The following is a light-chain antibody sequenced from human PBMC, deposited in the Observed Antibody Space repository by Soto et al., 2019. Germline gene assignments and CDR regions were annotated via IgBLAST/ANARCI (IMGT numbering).Light chain of an antibody. V-gene: IGLV2-11*01. CDR3: CSYAGGYIFV. Sequence: QSALTQPRSVSGSPGQSVTISCTETSSDVGRYNYVSWYQQHPGKAPKLIIYDVTKRPSGVPDRFSGSKSGNTASLTISGLQAEDEVDYYCCSYAGGYIFVFGT. CDR2: DVT. J-gene: IGLJ1*01. CDR1: SSDVGRYNY.